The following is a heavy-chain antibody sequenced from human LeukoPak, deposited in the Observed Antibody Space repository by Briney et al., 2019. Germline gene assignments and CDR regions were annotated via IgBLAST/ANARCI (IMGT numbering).Heavy chain of an antibody. CDR3: ARDAAKYSNYYMDV. V-gene: IGHV4-59*01. Sequence: NPSETLSLTCTVSGGSISSYYWSWIRQPPGKGLEWIGYIYYSGSTNYNPSLKSRVTISVDTSKNQFSLKLSSVTAADTAVYYCARDAAKYSNYYMDVWGKGTTVTVSS. CDR1: GGSISSYY. D-gene: IGHD4-11*01. CDR2: IYYSGST. J-gene: IGHJ6*03.